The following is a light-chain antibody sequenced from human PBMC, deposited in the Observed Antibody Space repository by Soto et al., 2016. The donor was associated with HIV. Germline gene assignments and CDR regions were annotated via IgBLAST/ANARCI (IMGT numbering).Light chain of an antibody. CDR1: ALPKQY. CDR3: QSVDSRWYLVRV. CDR2: KDS. Sequence: SYELTQPPSVSVSPGQTARITCSGDALPKQYAYWYQQKPGQAPVLVIYKDSERPSGIPERFSGSSSGTTVTLTISGVQAEDEADYYCQSVDSRWYLVRVFG. J-gene: IGLJ2*01. V-gene: IGLV3-25*03.